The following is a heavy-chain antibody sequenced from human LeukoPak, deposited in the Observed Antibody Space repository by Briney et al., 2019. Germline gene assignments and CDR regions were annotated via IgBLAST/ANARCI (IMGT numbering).Heavy chain of an antibody. CDR1: GYSFTSYW. V-gene: IGHV5-51*01. D-gene: IGHD6-6*01. J-gene: IGHJ6*03. Sequence: GESLKISCKGSGYSFTSYWIGWVRQMPGKGLEWMGIIYPGDSDTRYSPSFQGQVTISADKSISTAYLQWSSLKASDTAMYYCARNGMAARTEDDYYYNYMDVWGKGTTVTVSS. CDR3: ARNGMAARTEDDYYYNYMDV. CDR2: IYPGDSDT.